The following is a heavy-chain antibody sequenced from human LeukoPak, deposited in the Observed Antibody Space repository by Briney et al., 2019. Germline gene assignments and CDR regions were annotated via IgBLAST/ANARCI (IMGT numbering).Heavy chain of an antibody. J-gene: IGHJ4*02. CDR2: ISSSGSAI. CDR3: AREKLSFFDSSGYFDY. Sequence: GSLRLSCAASGFTFSSYEMNWVRQAPGKGLEWVSFISSSGSAIHYADSVRGRFTISRDNAKNSLYLQMSRLRAEDTAVYYCAREKLSFFDSSGYFDYWGQGTLVTVSS. D-gene: IGHD3-22*01. CDR1: GFTFSSYE. V-gene: IGHV3-48*03.